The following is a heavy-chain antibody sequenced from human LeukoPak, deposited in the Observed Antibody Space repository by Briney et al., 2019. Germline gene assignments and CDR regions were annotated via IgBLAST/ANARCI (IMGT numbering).Heavy chain of an antibody. V-gene: IGHV3-7*04. CDR3: VRDIDH. CDR2: INEDGSQK. J-gene: IGHJ4*02. Sequence: PGGSLRLSCAASGFTFGTYWMSWGRQAPGKGLEWVANINEDGSQKDYLDSVKGRFTISRDNAKDSLYLQMSSLRAEDAAIYYCVRDIDHWGQGTLVTVSS. CDR1: GFTFGTYW.